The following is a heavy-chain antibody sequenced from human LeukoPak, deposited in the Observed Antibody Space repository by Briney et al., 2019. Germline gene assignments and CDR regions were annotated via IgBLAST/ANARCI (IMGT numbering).Heavy chain of an antibody. CDR1: GGSISSSNW. V-gene: IGHV4-4*02. J-gene: IGHJ4*02. CDR3: ATRIQIYYYDSSGLDY. D-gene: IGHD3-22*01. Sequence: SETLSLTCAVSGGSISSSNWWTWVRQPPGKGLEWIGEIYHSGSTNYNPSLKSRVTISVDKSKNQFSLKLSSVTAADTAVYYCATRIQIYYYDSSGLDYWGQGTLVTVSS. CDR2: IYHSGST.